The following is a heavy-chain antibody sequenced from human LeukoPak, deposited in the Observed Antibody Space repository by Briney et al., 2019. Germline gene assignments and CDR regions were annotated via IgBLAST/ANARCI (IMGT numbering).Heavy chain of an antibody. J-gene: IGHJ4*02. CDR3: ARDGGGDFWSARDY. D-gene: IGHD3-3*01. CDR1: GFIFDDYG. V-gene: IGHV3-20*04. Sequence: PGGSLRLSCAAFGFIFDDYGMSWVRQAPGKGLEWVSGINWNGGSTGYADSVKGRFTISRDNAKNSLYLQMNSLRAEDTAVYYCARDGGGDFWSARDYWGQGTLVTVSS. CDR2: INWNGGST.